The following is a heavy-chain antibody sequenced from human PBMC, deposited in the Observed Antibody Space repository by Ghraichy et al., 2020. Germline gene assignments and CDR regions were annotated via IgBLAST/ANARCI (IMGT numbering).Heavy chain of an antibody. V-gene: IGHV3-48*04. D-gene: IGHD6-19*01. Sequence: SLRLSCAASGFTFSSYSMNWVRQAPGKGLEWISYISSSSATIYYTDSVKGRFTIYRDNAKNSLYLEMNSLRAVDTAVYYCARSVYSSGWYFAYWGQVTLVTVSS. CDR1: GFTFSSYS. CDR2: ISSSSATI. J-gene: IGHJ4*02. CDR3: ARSVYSSGWYFAY.